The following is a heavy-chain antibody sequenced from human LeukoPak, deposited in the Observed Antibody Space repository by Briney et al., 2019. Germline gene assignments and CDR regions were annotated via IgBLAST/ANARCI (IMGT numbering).Heavy chain of an antibody. Sequence: GASVKVSCKVSGYTLTELSMHWVRQAPGKGLEWMGGFDPEDGETIYAQKFQGRVTITADESTSTAYMELSSLRSEDTAVYYCARDPTGDYFDYWGQGTLVTVSS. D-gene: IGHD7-27*01. CDR2: FDPEDGET. CDR1: GYTLTELS. V-gene: IGHV1-24*01. J-gene: IGHJ4*02. CDR3: ARDPTGDYFDY.